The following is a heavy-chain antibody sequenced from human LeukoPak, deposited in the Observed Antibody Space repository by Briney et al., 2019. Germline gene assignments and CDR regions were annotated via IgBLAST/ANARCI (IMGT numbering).Heavy chain of an antibody. CDR2: IKRDGSEK. J-gene: IGHJ6*03. CDR1: GFTFSSYS. V-gene: IGHV3-7*01. Sequence: GGSLRLSCAASGFTFSSYSMSWVRQAPGKGLEWVANIKRDGSEKYYVDSVKGRFTISRDNAKNSLNLQMNSLRAEDTAVYYCARDRREIKLWPREYYYYYMDVWGKGTTVTISS. CDR3: ARDRREIKLWPREYYYYYMDV. D-gene: IGHD5-18*01.